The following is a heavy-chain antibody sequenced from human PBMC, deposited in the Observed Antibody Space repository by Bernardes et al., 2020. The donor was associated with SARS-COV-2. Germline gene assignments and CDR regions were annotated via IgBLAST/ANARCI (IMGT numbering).Heavy chain of an antibody. J-gene: IGHJ6*02. V-gene: IGHV1-24*01. CDR1: GYTLTELS. CDR3: ATDPPRPPNRRSFSNSGSYYTPYYYYGMDV. D-gene: IGHD1-26*01. Sequence: ASVKVSCKVSGYTLTELSMHWVRQAPGKGLEWMGGFDPEDGETIYAQKFQGRVTMTEDTSTDTAYMELSSLRSEDTAVYYCATDPPRPPNRRSFSNSGSYYTPYYYYGMDVWGQGTTVTVSS. CDR2: FDPEDGET.